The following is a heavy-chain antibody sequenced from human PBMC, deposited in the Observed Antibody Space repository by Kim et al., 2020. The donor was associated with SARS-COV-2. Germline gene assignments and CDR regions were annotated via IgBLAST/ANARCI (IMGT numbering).Heavy chain of an antibody. D-gene: IGHD6-13*01. Sequence: SVKVSCKASGGTFSSYAISWVRQAPGQGLEWMGRIIPILGIANYAQKFQGRVTITADKSTSTAYMELSSLRSEDTAVYYCARDLLTVAAAGEVNYYYYGMDVWGQGTTVTVSS. V-gene: IGHV1-69*04. J-gene: IGHJ6*02. CDR3: ARDLLTVAAAGEVNYYYYGMDV. CDR1: GGTFSSYA. CDR2: IIPILGIA.